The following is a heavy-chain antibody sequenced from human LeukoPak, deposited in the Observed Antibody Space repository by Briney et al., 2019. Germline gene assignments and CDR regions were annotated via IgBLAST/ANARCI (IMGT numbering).Heavy chain of an antibody. D-gene: IGHD4/OR15-4a*01. J-gene: IGHJ3*02. CDR2: INPSGGST. Sequence: ASVKVSCKASGYSFAKFNIHWVRQPPGQGLEWMGIINPSGGSTSYAQKFQGRVSMTGDTSTSTVYMELSSLRSQDTAVYYCARDNRGERTPGWGYGGFDIWGQGTMVSVSS. CDR1: GYSFAKFN. CDR3: ARDNRGERTPGWGYGGFDI. V-gene: IGHV1-46*01.